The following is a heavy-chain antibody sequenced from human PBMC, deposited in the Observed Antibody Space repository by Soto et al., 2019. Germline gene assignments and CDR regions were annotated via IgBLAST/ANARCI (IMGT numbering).Heavy chain of an antibody. CDR3: ARRARTATTNWGAFDV. J-gene: IGHJ3*01. Sequence: GGSLRLSCAASGFTFNTYVMNWVRQAPGKGLEWVSTISYSADKTHYADSVKGRFTISGDNSRDTLFLQMNSLRADDAAVYYCARRARTATTNWGAFDVWGQGTMVTVSS. V-gene: IGHV3-23*01. CDR2: ISYSADKT. CDR1: GFTFNTYV. D-gene: IGHD1-7*01.